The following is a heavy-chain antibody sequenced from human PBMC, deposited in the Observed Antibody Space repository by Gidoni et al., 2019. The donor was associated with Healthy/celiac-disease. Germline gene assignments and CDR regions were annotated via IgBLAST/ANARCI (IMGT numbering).Heavy chain of an antibody. J-gene: IGHJ4*02. CDR1: GFTFSTYY. CDR2: ISSSGSTI. D-gene: IGHD6-19*01. CDR3: AAGEGSGWYDY. V-gene: IGHV3-11*01. Sequence: QVQLVESGGGLVNAGGSLRRSCAASGFTFSTYYMSWIRQAPGTGLGWVSYISSSGSTIYNAASVPGPSTISRANAQNSLYLQMNSLRAEDTAVYYCAAGEGSGWYDYWGQGTLVTVSS.